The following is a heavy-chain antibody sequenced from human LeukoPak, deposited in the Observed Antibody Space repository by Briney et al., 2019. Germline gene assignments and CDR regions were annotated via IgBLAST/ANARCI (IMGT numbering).Heavy chain of an antibody. CDR2: IIPILGIA. V-gene: IGHV1-69*04. CDR1: GGTFSSYA. D-gene: IGHD3-16*01. Sequence: SVKVSCKASGGTFSSYAISWVRQAPGQGLEWMGRIIPILGIANYAQKFQGRVTMTTDTSTSTAYMELRSLRSDDTAVYYCARVWWNSYGMDVWGQGTTVTVSS. CDR3: ARVWWNSYGMDV. J-gene: IGHJ6*02.